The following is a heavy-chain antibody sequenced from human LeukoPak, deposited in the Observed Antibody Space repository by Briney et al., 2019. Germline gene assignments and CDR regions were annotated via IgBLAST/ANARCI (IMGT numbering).Heavy chain of an antibody. CDR3: ARARKRYSSSWYFGY. J-gene: IGHJ4*02. D-gene: IGHD6-13*01. CDR2: IIPIFGTA. V-gene: IGHV1-69*05. CDR1: GGTFSSYA. Sequence: SVKVSCKASGGTFSSYAISWVRQAPGQGLEWMGRIIPIFGTANYAQKFQGRVTITTDESTSTAYMELSSLRSEDTAVYYCARARKRYSSSWYFGYWGQGTLVTVSS.